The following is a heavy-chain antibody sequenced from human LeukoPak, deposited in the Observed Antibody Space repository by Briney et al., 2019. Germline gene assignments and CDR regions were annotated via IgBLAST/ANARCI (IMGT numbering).Heavy chain of an antibody. CDR1: GFTFSSYW. CDR3: ARDNNWNYPDY. CDR2: ISSDGSST. V-gene: IGHV3-74*01. J-gene: IGHJ4*02. D-gene: IGHD1-7*01. Sequence: PGGSLRLSCAASGFTFSSYWMHWVRQAPGKGLVWVSRISSDGSSTRYADSVKGRFTISRDNAKNTLFLRMNSLRAEDAAVYYCARDNNWNYPDYWGQGTLVTVSS.